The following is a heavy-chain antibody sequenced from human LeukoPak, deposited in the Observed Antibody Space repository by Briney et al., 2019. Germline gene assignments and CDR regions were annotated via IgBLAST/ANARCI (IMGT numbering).Heavy chain of an antibody. V-gene: IGHV4-59*08. D-gene: IGHD3/OR15-3a*01. CDR3: ARRAGTGGSDYFDY. CDR1: GGSISNYF. CDR2: VYYSGST. J-gene: IGHJ4*02. Sequence: SETLSLTCTVSGGSISNYFWSCIRQPPGEGLEWIGYVYYSGSTNYNPSLKSRVTISVETSKNQFSLNLSSVTAADTAVYYCARRAGTGGSDYFDYWGQGTLVTVSS.